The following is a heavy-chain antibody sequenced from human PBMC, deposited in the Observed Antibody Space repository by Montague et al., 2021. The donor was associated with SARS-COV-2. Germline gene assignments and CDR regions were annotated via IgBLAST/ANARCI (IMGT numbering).Heavy chain of an antibody. V-gene: IGHV4-61*08. J-gene: IGHJ6*02. CDR3: ARGDAVVVAANDYYYGMDV. CDR1: GGSISSGDYY. D-gene: IGHD2-15*01. Sequence: SETLSLTCTVSGGSISSGDYYWSWIRQPPGKGLEWIGYIYYSGSTNYNPSLKSRVTISVDTSKNQFSLKLSSVTAADTAVYYCARGDAVVVAANDYYYGMDVWGQGTTVTVSS. CDR2: IYYSGST.